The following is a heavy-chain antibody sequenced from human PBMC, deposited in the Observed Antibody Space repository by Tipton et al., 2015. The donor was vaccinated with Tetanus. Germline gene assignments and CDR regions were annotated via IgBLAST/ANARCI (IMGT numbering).Heavy chain of an antibody. CDR3: ARRVYDSKEPRINY. CDR2: MNPNSGNT. Sequence: QSGPEVKKPGASVKVSCKASGYTFTSYDINWVRQATGQGLEWMGWMNPNSGNTGYAQKFQGRVTMTRNTSISTAYMELSSLTSENTAVYDSARRVYDSKEPRINYWGKGTLVTVSS. V-gene: IGHV1-8*01. D-gene: IGHD3-22*01. CDR1: GYTFTSYD. J-gene: IGHJ4*02.